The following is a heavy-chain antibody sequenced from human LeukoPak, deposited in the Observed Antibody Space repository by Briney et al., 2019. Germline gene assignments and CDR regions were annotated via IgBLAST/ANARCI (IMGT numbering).Heavy chain of an antibody. CDR2: IRYDGSNK. V-gene: IGHV3-30*02. Sequence: GGSLRLSCAASGFTFSNAWMSWVRQAPGKGLEWVAFIRYDGSNKYYADSVKGRFTISRDNSKNTLYLQMNSLRAENTAVYYCARTGWELLLTSPYYYYYMDVWGKGTTVTISS. D-gene: IGHD1-26*01. CDR1: GFTFSNAW. J-gene: IGHJ6*03. CDR3: ARTGWELLLTSPYYYYYMDV.